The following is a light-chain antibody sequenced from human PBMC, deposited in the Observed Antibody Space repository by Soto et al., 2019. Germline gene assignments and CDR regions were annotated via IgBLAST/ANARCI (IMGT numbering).Light chain of an antibody. Sequence: EVVLTQSPATLSLSPGERATLSCRASQSVSSDLVWYQQKPGQAPRLLIYDASNRATGLPARFSGSWSGTDFTLTIISLEPEDFAVYYCQQRRNWPSTFGQGTRLEIK. J-gene: IGKJ5*01. CDR1: QSVSSD. CDR2: DAS. CDR3: QQRRNWPST. V-gene: IGKV3-11*01.